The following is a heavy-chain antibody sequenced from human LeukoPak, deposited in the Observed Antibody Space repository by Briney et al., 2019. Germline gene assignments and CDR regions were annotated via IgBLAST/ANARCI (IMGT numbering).Heavy chain of an antibody. CDR2: ISGDGYST. CDR1: GFTFDDYA. Sequence: GGSLRLSCAASGFTFDDYAMHWVRQAPGKGLEWVSLISGDGYSTYYADSIKGRFTISRDNSRNSLYLQMNSLRSEDTALYYCAKDIRERGYEAFWGQGALAIVSS. V-gene: IGHV3-43*02. J-gene: IGHJ4*02. D-gene: IGHD3-22*01. CDR3: AKDIRERGYEAF.